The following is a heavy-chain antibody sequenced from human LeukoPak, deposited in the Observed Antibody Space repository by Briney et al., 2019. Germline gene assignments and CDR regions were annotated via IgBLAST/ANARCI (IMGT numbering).Heavy chain of an antibody. CDR3: ARHGGDYCGSGSSNWFDP. J-gene: IGHJ5*02. V-gene: IGHV5-51*01. CDR2: IYPGDSDT. Sequence: GESLKISCKGSGYSFTTYWIGWVRQLPGKGLEWMGIIYPGDSDTRYSPSFQGQVTISADKSISTAYLQWSSLKASDTAIYYCARHGGDYCGSGSSNWFDPWGQGTLVTVSA. D-gene: IGHD3-10*01. CDR1: GYSFTTYW.